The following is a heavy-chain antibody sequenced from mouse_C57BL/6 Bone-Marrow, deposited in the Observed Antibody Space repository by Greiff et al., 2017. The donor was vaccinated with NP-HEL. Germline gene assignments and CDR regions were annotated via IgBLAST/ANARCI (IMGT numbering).Heavy chain of an antibody. V-gene: IGHV5-16*01. Sequence: DVKLVESEGGLVQPGSSMKLSCTASGFTFSDYYMAWVRQVPEKGLEWVANINYDGSSTYYLDSLKSRFIISRDNAKNILYLQMSSLKAEDTATYYCARHYYGGGFDYWGQGTTLTVSS. CDR2: INYDGSST. CDR1: GFTFSDYY. CDR3: ARHYYGGGFDY. D-gene: IGHD1-2*01. J-gene: IGHJ2*01.